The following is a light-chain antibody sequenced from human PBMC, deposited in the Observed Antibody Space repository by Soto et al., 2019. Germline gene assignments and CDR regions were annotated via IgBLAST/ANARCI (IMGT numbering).Light chain of an antibody. CDR2: GAS. CDR1: QRISNSY. CDR3: QQYGRSLPT. Sequence: PGERVTLSCRASQRISNSYLAWYQQKPGQAPRVLIYGASNRATGTPDRFSGSGSGTDFTLTISRLQPEDFALYYCQQYGRSLPTFGRGTKLEIK. J-gene: IGKJ2*01. V-gene: IGKV3-20*01.